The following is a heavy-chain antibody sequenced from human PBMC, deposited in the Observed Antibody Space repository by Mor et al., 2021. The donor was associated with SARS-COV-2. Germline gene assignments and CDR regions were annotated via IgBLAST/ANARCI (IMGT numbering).Heavy chain of an antibody. Sequence: EWVSYISSSSSTIYYADSVKGRFTISRDNAKNSLYLQMNSLRAEDTAVYYCARGSSGWYPIFFDYWGQGTL. V-gene: IGHV3-48*01. CDR3: ARGSSGWYPIFFDY. D-gene: IGHD6-19*01. CDR2: ISSSSSTI. J-gene: IGHJ4*02.